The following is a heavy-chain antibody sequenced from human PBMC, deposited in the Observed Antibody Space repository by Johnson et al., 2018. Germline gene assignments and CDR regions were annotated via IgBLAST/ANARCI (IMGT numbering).Heavy chain of an antibody. CDR1: GGSVSRSY. CDR2: IYHTGTP. J-gene: IGHJ6*02. V-gene: IGHV4-59*02. CDR3: ARETRTLVVPYGVDV. D-gene: IGHD4/OR15-4a*01. Sequence: QVQLQESGPGLVKPSETLSLTCTVSGGSVSRSYWNWIRQPPGKGLEWIGDIYHTGTPNYNPALKSRVTMSVDTSKNQFSLKLSSVTAADTAVYYCARETRTLVVPYGVDVWGQGTTVTVSS.